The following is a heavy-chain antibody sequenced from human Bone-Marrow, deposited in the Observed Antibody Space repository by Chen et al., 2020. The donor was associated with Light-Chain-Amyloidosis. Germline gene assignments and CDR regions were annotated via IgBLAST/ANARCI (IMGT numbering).Heavy chain of an antibody. J-gene: IGHJ4*02. D-gene: IGHD5-12*01. CDR3: ARRRDGYNFDY. CDR2: IYPDDSDA. V-gene: IGHV5-51*01. CDR1: GYTFPNYW. Sequence: EVQLEQSGPEVKKPGESLKISCKGSGYTFPNYWIGWVSQMPGKGLEWMGAIYPDDSDARYSPSFEGQVTSSADKSNPTAYLQWRSLKASDTAMYYCARRRDGYNFDYWGQGTLVTVSS.